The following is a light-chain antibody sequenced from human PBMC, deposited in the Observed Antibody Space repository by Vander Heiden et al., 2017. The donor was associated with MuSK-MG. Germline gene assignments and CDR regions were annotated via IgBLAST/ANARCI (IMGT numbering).Light chain of an antibody. Sequence: IVITQSSLSLRVTPGEPASISCWASQSLLHSNGYNYLDWYRQRPGQSPQLLIYLGSNRASGVPDRFSGSGSGTDFTLKISSVEAEDVGVYYCRQSLQTPRTFGHGTRVDMK. CDR3: RQSLQTPRT. V-gene: IGKV2-28*01. CDR1: QSLLHSNGYNY. J-gene: IGKJ3*01. CDR2: LGS.